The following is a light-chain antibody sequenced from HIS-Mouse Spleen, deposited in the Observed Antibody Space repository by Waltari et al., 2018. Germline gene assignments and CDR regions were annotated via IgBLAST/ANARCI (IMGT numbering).Light chain of an antibody. CDR3: QQYYSYFPVT. CDR2: AAS. V-gene: IGKV1-8*01. CDR1: QGINSY. J-gene: IGKJ5*01. Sequence: AIRMTQSPSSFSASTGDRVTITCRASQGINSYLAWYQQKPGKAPKLLIYAASTLQSRVPSRFSCSGSATDFTLTISCLKPEDFATYHCQQYYSYFPVTVGQGTRPEIK.